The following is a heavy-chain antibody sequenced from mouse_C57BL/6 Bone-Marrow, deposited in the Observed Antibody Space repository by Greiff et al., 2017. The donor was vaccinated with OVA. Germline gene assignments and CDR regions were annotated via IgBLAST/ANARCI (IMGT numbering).Heavy chain of an antibody. V-gene: IGHV5-4*03. CDR3: ARAPWGYYYAMDY. CDR2: ISDGGSYT. Sequence: EVNLVESGGGLVKPGGSLKLSCAASGFTFSSYAMSWVRQTPEKRLEWVATISDGGSYTYYPDNVKGRFTIARDNAKNNLYLQMSHLKSEDTAMYYCARAPWGYYYAMDYWGQGTSVTVSS. CDR1: GFTFSSYA. J-gene: IGHJ4*01.